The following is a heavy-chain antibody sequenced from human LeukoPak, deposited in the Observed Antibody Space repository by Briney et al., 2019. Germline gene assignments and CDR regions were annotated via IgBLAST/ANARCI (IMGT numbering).Heavy chain of an antibody. Sequence: ASVKVSCKASGYTFTGYGISWVRQAPGQGLEWMGSINSYNGSTNSAQKFQGRATMSRDTSTSTLYMELSSLRSEDTALYYCAREPRKDGHNGMDVWGQGTTVTVSS. CDR3: AREPRKDGHNGMDV. CDR1: GYTFTGYG. CDR2: INSYNGST. J-gene: IGHJ6*02. D-gene: IGHD5-24*01. V-gene: IGHV1-18*01.